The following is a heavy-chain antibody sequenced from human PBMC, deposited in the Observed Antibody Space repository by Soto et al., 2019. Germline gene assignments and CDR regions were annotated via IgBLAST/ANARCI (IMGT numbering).Heavy chain of an antibody. V-gene: IGHV1-69*13. D-gene: IGHD6-13*01. J-gene: IGHJ5*02. CDR1: GGTFSSYA. Sequence: SVKVSCKASGGTFSSYAISWVRQAPGQGLEWMGGIIPIFGTANYAQKFQGRVTITADESTSTAYMELSSLRSEDTAVYYCARREHNIAAAGNRWFDPWGQGTLVTVSS. CDR2: IIPIFGTA. CDR3: ARREHNIAAAGNRWFDP.